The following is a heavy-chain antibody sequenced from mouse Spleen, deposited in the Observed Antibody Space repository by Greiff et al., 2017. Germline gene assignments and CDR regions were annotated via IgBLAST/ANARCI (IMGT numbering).Heavy chain of an antibody. CDR1: GYTFTSYW. CDR3: ARGNGGSSFFDY. CDR2: IDPSDSYT. J-gene: IGHJ2*01. V-gene: IGHV1-50*01. Sequence: QVQLQQPGAELVKPGASVKLSCKASGYTFTSYWMQWVKQRPGQGLEWIGEIDPSDSYTNYNQKFKGKATLTVDTSSSTAYMQLSSLTSEDSAVYYCARGNGGSSFFDYWGQGTTLTVSS. D-gene: IGHD1-1*01.